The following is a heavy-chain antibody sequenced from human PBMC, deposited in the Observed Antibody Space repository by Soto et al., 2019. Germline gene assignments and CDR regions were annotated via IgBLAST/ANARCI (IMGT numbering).Heavy chain of an antibody. CDR2: INSSSSYT. Sequence: QVQLVESGGGLVKPGVSLRLSCAASGFTFSDYYMSWIRQAPGKGLEWVSYINSSSSYTNYADSVKGRFTISRDNAKNSLYLQMNSLRAEDTAVYYCARTIVAAGGRRYFDLWGRGTLVTVSS. CDR1: GFTFSDYY. CDR3: ARTIVAAGGRRYFDL. V-gene: IGHV3-11*05. J-gene: IGHJ2*01. D-gene: IGHD6-13*01.